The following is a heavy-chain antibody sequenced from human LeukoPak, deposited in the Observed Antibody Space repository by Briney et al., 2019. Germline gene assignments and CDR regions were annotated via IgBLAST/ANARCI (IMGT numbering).Heavy chain of an antibody. J-gene: IGHJ5*02. CDR1: GYTFTSYD. D-gene: IGHD6-19*01. Sequence: EASVKVSCKASGYTFTSYDINWVRQATGQGLEWMGWMNPNSGNTGYAQKFQGRVTMTRNTSISTAYMELSRLRSEDTAVYYCARGSSGAVAGTSGAWGQGTLVTVSS. CDR2: MNPNSGNT. CDR3: ARGSSGAVAGTSGA. V-gene: IGHV1-8*01.